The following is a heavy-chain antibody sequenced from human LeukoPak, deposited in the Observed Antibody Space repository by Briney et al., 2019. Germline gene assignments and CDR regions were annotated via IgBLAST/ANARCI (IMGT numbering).Heavy chain of an antibody. CDR2: ISYDGSNK. Sequence: GGSLRLSCAASGFTFSDYGMHWVRQAPGKGLEWVALISYDGSNKYYADSVKGRFTISRDNSKNTLYLQMNSLRAEDTAVYYCARDVTIFGVVIIDYWGQGTLVTVSS. V-gene: IGHV3-30*03. D-gene: IGHD3-3*01. CDR3: ARDVTIFGVVIIDY. J-gene: IGHJ4*02. CDR1: GFTFSDYG.